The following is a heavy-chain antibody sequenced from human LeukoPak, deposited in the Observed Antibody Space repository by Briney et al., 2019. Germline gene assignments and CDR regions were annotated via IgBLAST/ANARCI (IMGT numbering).Heavy chain of an antibody. D-gene: IGHD3-10*01. CDR1: RATFSNYA. V-gene: IGHV1-69*13. CDR3: ARCITMVRGVANYYMDV. CDR2: IISIFGTT. J-gene: IGHJ6*03. Sequence: ASVKVSCKASRATFSNYAISWMRQAPGQGLEWMGGIISIFGTTNYAQKFQGRVTISADESTSTAYMELSSLRSEDTAVYYCARCITMVRGVANYYMDVWGKGTTVTISS.